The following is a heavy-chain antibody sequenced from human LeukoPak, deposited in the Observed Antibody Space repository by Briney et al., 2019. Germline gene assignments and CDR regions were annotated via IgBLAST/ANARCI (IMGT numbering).Heavy chain of an antibody. Sequence: SETLSLTCSVSGVSISSSAYYWGWIRQTPGKGLEWIGSIYSGGTTYYNPSLKSRLTISLDTSKNQFSLRLNSATAADTAVYYCASPVAIEYYYETRDDYEGDYWGQGTLVTVSS. J-gene: IGHJ4*02. CDR1: GVSISSSAYY. V-gene: IGHV4-39*01. CDR3: ASPVAIEYYYETRDDYEGDY. CDR2: IYSGGTT. D-gene: IGHD3-22*01.